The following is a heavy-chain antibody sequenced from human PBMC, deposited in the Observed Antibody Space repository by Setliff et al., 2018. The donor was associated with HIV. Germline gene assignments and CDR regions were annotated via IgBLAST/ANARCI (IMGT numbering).Heavy chain of an antibody. D-gene: IGHD1-26*01. J-gene: IGHJ4*02. CDR1: GYTFINYY. CDR2: ISAYDGNT. Sequence: ASVKVSCKASGYTFINYYIHWVRQAPGQGLEWMGWISAYDGNTNYAQKVRERVTLTTDTATNTAFMELKNLTSADTAVYFCARSDWELVLSSFDYWGQGTQVTVSS. V-gene: IGHV1-18*04. CDR3: ARSDWELVLSSFDY.